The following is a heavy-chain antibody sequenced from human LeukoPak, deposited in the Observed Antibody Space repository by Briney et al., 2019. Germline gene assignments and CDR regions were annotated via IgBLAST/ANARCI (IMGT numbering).Heavy chain of an antibody. CDR2: INHSGST. Sequence: SETLSLTCTVSGYSISSGYYWSWIRQPPGKGLEWIGEINHSGSTNYNPSLKSRVTISVDTSKNQFSLKLSSVTAADTAVYYCARHSLLWFGVPLTPGGADYWGQGTLVTVSS. CDR1: GYSISSGYY. CDR3: ARHSLLWFGVPLTPGGADY. J-gene: IGHJ4*02. D-gene: IGHD3-10*01. V-gene: IGHV4-38-2*02.